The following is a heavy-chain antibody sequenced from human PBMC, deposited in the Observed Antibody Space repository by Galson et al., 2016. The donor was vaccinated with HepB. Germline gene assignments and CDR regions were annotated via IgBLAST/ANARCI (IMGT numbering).Heavy chain of an antibody. V-gene: IGHV3-49*04. J-gene: IGHJ5*02. CDR3: ARDGDPNYYDHSGDTGGWLDP. Sequence: SLRLSCAASGFKFGDYAVTWVRQAPGKGLEWVGFINSKAYGETTQYAASVKGRFAISRDDSKGIAYLQMNSLKAEDTAVYYCARDGDPNYYDHSGDTGGWLDPWGQGTLVTVSS. D-gene: IGHD3-22*01. CDR2: INSKAYGETT. CDR1: GFKFGDYA.